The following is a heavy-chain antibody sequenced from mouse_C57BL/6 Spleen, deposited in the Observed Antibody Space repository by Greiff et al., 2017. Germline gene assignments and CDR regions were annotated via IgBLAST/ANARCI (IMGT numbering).Heavy chain of an antibody. CDR3: ARIYYGYWYFDV. J-gene: IGHJ1*03. D-gene: IGHD2-1*01. CDR1: GYTFTSYW. Sequence: QVQLKQPGAELVRPGSSVKLSCKASGYTFTSYWMHWVKQRPIQGLEWIGNIDPSDSETHYNQKFKDKATLTVDKSSSTAYMQLSSLTSEDSAVYYCARIYYGYWYFDVWGTGTTVTVSS. CDR2: IDPSDSET. V-gene: IGHV1-52*01.